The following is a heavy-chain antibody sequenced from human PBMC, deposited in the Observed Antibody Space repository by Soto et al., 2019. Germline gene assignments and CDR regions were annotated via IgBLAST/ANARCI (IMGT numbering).Heavy chain of an antibody. D-gene: IGHD2-15*01. J-gene: IGHJ1*01. CDR3: ERDGWHLIQYLQH. CDR1: GYTFTEYG. CDR2: ISAYNDKT. V-gene: IGHV1-18*01. Sequence: VQLVQSGAEVKKPGASVKVSCKASGYTFTEYGITWVRQAPGQGPEWIGWISAYNDKTNYAQNFQGRVTMTTAASMTTAYMELRSLRPDDTAVYYCERDGWHLIQYLQHWGQGTLVTVSS.